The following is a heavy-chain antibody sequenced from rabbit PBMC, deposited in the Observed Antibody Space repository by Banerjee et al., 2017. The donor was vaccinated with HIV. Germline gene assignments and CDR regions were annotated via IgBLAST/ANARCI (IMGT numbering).Heavy chain of an antibody. CDR1: GFSFSSSDY. J-gene: IGHJ6*01. D-gene: IGHD1-1*01. Sequence: QEQLVESGGGLVKPGASLTLTCTASGFSFSSSDYMCWVRQAPGKGLEWIACIETGSSGSTYYASWAKGRFPISKTSSTPVTLQMTSLTAADTATYFCARGAYYYYFSLWGPGTLVTVS. V-gene: IGHV1S45*01. CDR2: IETGSSGST. CDR3: ARGAYYYYFSL.